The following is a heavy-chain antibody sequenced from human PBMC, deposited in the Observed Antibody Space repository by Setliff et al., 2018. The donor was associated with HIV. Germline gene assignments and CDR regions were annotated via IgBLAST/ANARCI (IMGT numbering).Heavy chain of an antibody. Sequence: SETLSLTCTVSGGSISNYYWSWIRQPPGKGLEWIGYTHISGITNYNPSLKSRLTISVDMSKNQFSLKLNSVTAADTAVYHCARGDTYYHDSSGYVKSALDCFDVWGQGTMVTVSS. CDR2: THISGIT. CDR3: ARGDTYYHDSSGYVKSALDCFDV. D-gene: IGHD3-22*01. V-gene: IGHV4-4*08. CDR1: GGSISNYY. J-gene: IGHJ3*01.